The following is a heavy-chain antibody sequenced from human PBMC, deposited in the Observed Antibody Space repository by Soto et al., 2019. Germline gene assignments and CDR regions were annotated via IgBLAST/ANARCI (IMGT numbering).Heavy chain of an antibody. CDR3: ARAPRGLTTVTTGGVSSWFDP. V-gene: IGHV3-74*01. D-gene: IGHD4-4*01. J-gene: IGHJ5*02. CDR1: GFTFSSYW. CDR2: INSDGSST. Sequence: GGSLRLSCAASGFTFSSYWMHWVRQAPGKGLVWVSRINSDGSSTSYADSVKGRFTISRDNAKNTLYLQMNSLRAEDTAVYYCARAPRGLTTVTTGGVSSWFDPWGQGTLVTVSS.